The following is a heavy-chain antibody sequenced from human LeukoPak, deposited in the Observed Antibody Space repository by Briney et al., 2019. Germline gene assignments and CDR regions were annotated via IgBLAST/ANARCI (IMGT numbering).Heavy chain of an antibody. V-gene: IGHV3-23*01. CDR3: ARVPLRMRIYYYYGMDV. Sequence: GGSLRLSCLTSGFTLSTNAMSWVRQAPGKGLEWISGISGSGASTYYADSVKGRFTISRDNAKNSLYLQMNSLRDEDTAVYYCARVPLRMRIYYYYGMDVWGQGTTVTVSS. D-gene: IGHD2-8*01. J-gene: IGHJ6*02. CDR1: GFTLSTNA. CDR2: ISGSGAST.